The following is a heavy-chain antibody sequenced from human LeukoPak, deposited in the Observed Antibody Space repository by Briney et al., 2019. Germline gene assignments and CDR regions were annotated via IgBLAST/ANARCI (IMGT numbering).Heavy chain of an antibody. CDR3: ARHIAAAPRGFDP. CDR2: INHSGST. D-gene: IGHD6-13*01. Sequence: SETLSLTCAVYGGSFSGYYWSWIRQPPGKGLEWIGEINHSGSTNYNPSLKSRVTISVDTSKNQFSLKLSSVTAADTAVYYCARHIAAAPRGFDPWGQGTLVTVSS. V-gene: IGHV4-34*01. CDR1: GGSFSGYY. J-gene: IGHJ5*02.